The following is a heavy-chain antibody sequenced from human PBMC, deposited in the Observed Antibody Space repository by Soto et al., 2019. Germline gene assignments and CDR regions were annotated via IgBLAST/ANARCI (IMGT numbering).Heavy chain of an antibody. CDR2: IYTSGST. CDR1: GGSISSYY. D-gene: IGHD3-22*01. V-gene: IGHV4-4*07. J-gene: IGHJ5*02. Sequence: SETLSLTCTVSGGSISSYYWSWIRQPAGKGLEWIGRIYTSGSTNYNPSLKSRVTMSVDTSKNQFSLKLSSVTAADTAVYYCARDPHFGYDSSGYFDPRGQGTLVTVSS. CDR3: ARDPHFGYDSSGYFDP.